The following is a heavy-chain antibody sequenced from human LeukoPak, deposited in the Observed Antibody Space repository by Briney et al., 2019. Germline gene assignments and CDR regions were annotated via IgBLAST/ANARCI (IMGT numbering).Heavy chain of an antibody. CDR3: ARGGSGWANTYYFDY. J-gene: IGHJ4*02. CDR1: GGSFSGYY. CDR2: IYTSGST. D-gene: IGHD6-19*01. V-gene: IGHV4-59*10. Sequence: SETLSLTCAVYGGSFSGYYWSWIRQPPGKGLEWIGRIYTSGSTNYNPSLKSRVTMSVDTSKNQFSLKLSSVTAADTAVYYCARGGSGWANTYYFDYWGQGTLVTVSS.